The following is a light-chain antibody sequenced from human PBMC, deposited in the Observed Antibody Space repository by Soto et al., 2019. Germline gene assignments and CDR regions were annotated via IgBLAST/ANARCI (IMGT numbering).Light chain of an antibody. J-gene: IGKJ1*01. V-gene: IGKV1-5*03. CDR2: KAS. CDR3: QHYSSDYAWT. CDR1: QSIGSW. Sequence: DIQMTQSPSTLSASVGDRVTITCRASQSIGSWLAWYQQKPGKAPKLLIYKASTLESGVPSRFSGGGSGTEFSLTISSLQPDDIATYYCQHYSSDYAWTFGQGTKVETK.